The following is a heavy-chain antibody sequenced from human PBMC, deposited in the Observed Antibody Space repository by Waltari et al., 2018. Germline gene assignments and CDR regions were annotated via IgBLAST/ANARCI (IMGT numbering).Heavy chain of an antibody. CDR1: GGSISSYY. V-gene: IGHV4-4*07. CDR3: ARVFWTSASSGVSFLDP. Sequence: QVQLQESGPGLVKPSETLSLTCTVSGGSISSYYWSWIRQPAGKGLEWIGRIYISGRTNYNPSLKGRGTMSLDTSKNHFSLTLSSVTAADTAVYYCARVFWTSASSGVSFLDPWGQGTLVTVSS. J-gene: IGHJ5*02. D-gene: IGHD3-3*01. CDR2: IYISGRT.